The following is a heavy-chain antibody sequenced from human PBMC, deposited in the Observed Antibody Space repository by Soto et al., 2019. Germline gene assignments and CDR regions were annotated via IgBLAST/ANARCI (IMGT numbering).Heavy chain of an antibody. CDR3: ARASYGDYGMDV. CDR2: INSDGSST. J-gene: IGHJ6*02. D-gene: IGHD4-17*01. CDR1: GFTFSSYW. V-gene: IGHV3-74*01. Sequence: EVQLVESGGGLVQPGGSLRLSCAASGFTFSSYWMHWVRQAPGKGLVWVSRINSDGSSTSYADSVKGRFTISRDNAKNTLYLQMNGLRAEDTAVYYCARASYGDYGMDVWGQGTTVTVSS.